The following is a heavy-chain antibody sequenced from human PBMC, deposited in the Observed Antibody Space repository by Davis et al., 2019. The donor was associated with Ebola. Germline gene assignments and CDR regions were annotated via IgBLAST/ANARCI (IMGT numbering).Heavy chain of an antibody. CDR3: ARGLSNSQVDY. CDR2: IYYSGST. J-gene: IGHJ4*02. D-gene: IGHD4-23*01. CDR1: GGSISSSSYY. Sequence: SETLSLTCTVSGGSISSSSYYWGWIRQPPGKGLEWIGSIYYSGSTYYNPSLKSRVTISVDTSKNQFSLKLSSVTAADTAVYYCARGLSNSQVDYWGQGTLVTVSS. V-gene: IGHV4-39*01.